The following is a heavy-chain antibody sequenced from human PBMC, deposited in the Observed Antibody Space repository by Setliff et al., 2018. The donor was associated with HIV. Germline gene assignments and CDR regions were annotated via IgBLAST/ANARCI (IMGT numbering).Heavy chain of an antibody. Sequence: PGGSLRLSCAASGFPFSNYWMTWLRRAPGRGLEWVANIKQDGSDMHYIESVKGRFTIFRDNAKKSLYLQMNSLRADDTAVYYCARAFSGYYFDYWGQGTLVTVSS. V-gene: IGHV3-7*01. CDR1: GFPFSNYW. CDR3: ARAFSGYYFDY. D-gene: IGHD3-3*01. CDR2: IKQDGSDM. J-gene: IGHJ4*02.